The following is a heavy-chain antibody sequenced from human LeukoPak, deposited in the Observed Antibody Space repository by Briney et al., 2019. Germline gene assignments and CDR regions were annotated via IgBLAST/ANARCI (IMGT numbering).Heavy chain of an antibody. J-gene: IGHJ4*02. V-gene: IGHV3-21*01. Sequence: RGSLRLSCAASGFTISSYSMNWVRQTPGKGLEWVSSISSSSSYIYYADSVKGRFTISRDNAKNSLYLQMNSLRAEDTAVYYCARESKYSSSSSPLDYWGQGTLVTVSS. CDR3: ARESKYSSSSSPLDY. D-gene: IGHD6-13*01. CDR1: GFTISSYS. CDR2: ISSSSSYI.